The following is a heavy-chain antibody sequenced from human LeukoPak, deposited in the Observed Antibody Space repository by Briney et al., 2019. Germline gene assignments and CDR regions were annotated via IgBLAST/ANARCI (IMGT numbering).Heavy chain of an antibody. CDR3: ARESNHIYYYYYYMDV. CDR2: ISSSGSTI. CDR1: GFTFSSYE. D-gene: IGHD2/OR15-2a*01. J-gene: IGHJ6*03. Sequence: GGSLRLSYAASGFTFSSYEMNWVRQAPGKGLEWVSYISSSGSTIYYADSVKGRFTISRDNAKNSLYLQMNSLRAEDTAVYYCARESNHIYYYYYYMDVWGKGTTVTVSS. V-gene: IGHV3-48*03.